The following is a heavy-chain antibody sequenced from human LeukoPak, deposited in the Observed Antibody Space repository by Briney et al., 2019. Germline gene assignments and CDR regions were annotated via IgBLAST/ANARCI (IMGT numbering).Heavy chain of an antibody. CDR2: IKPDGSAQ. V-gene: IGHV3-7*01. Sequence: QPGGSLRLSCAASGFTFSNSWMSWVRQAPGKGLEWVATIKPDGSAQYYVDSVKGRFTISRDNAKNSLFLQINSLRAEDTAVYYCANGETYSSGPWGQGTLVTVSS. CDR1: GFTFSNSW. D-gene: IGHD3-22*01. CDR3: ANGETYSSGP. J-gene: IGHJ5*02.